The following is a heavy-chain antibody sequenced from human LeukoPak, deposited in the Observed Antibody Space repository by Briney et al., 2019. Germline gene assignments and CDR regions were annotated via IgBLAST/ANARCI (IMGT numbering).Heavy chain of an antibody. V-gene: IGHV1-3*01. CDR1: GYTFTSYA. D-gene: IGHD2-2*01. CDR3: ARARLGYCSSTSSYKTYYYYGMDV. CDR2: INAGNGNT. Sequence: ASVKVSRKASGYTFTSYAMHWVRQAPGQRLEWMGWINAGNGNTKYSQKFQGRVTITRDTSASTAYMELSSLRSEDTAVYYCARARLGYCSSTSSYKTYYYYGMDVWGQGTTVTVSS. J-gene: IGHJ6*02.